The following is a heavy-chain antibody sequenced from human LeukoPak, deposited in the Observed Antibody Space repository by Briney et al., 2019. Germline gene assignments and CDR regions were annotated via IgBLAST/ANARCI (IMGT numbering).Heavy chain of an antibody. CDR2: ISAYNGNT. J-gene: IGHJ4*02. Sequence: APLKVSSKASVYTSTPYAISRGRQAPGQGLEWMGWISAYNGNTNYAQKLQGRVTMTTDTSTSTAYMELRSLRSDDTAVYYCAARVGPMAIDYWGQGTLVTVSS. CDR3: AARVGPMAIDY. V-gene: IGHV1-18*04. D-gene: IGHD3-10*01. CDR1: VYTSTPYA.